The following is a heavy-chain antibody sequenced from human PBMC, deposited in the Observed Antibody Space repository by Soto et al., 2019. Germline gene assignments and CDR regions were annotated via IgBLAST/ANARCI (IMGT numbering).Heavy chain of an antibody. CDR1: GYSFTSYW. CDR2: IYPGDSDT. CDR3: ARRVVVVVPAASGQDNWFDP. D-gene: IGHD2-2*01. Sequence: PGESLKISCKGSGYSFTSYWIGWVRQMPGKGLEWMGIIYPGDSDTRYSPSFQGQVTISADKSISTAYLQWSSLKASDTAMYYCARRVVVVVPAASGQDNWFDPWGQGTLVTVSS. V-gene: IGHV5-51*01. J-gene: IGHJ5*02.